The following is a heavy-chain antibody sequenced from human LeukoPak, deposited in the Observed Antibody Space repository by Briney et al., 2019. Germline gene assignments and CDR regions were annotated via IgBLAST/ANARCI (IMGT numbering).Heavy chain of an antibody. D-gene: IGHD2-21*01. CDR3: IRDASIGTHYFDF. J-gene: IGHJ4*02. CDR2: IRSKTDGGTT. CDR1: EFTFSNAW. Sequence: GGSLRLSCAASEFTFSNAWMSWVRQAPGKGLEWVGRIRSKTDGGTTDYAAPVKGRFTISRDDSKNTVYLQMNSLKTEDTGVYCCIRDASIGTHYFDFWGQGTLVTVSS. V-gene: IGHV3-15*01.